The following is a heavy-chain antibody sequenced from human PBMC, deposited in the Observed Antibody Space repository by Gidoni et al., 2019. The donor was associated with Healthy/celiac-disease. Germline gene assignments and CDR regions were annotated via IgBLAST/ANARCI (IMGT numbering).Heavy chain of an antibody. D-gene: IGHD3-22*01. CDR3: ARGDYYDSRGFDY. CDR2: IYYSGST. J-gene: IGHJ4*02. CDR1: GGSISSYY. Sequence: QVQLQESGPGLVQPSATLSLTCTVSGGSISSYYWSWIRQPPGKGLEWSGYIYYSGSTNYNPSLKSRVTISVDTSKNQFSLKLSSVTAADTAVYYCARGDYYDSRGFDYWGQGTLVTVSS. V-gene: IGHV4-59*01.